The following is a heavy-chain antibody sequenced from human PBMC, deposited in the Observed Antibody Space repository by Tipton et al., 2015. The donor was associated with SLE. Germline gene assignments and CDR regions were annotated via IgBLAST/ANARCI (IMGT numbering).Heavy chain of an antibody. Sequence: QVQLVQSGAEVKKPGASVKVSCKASGYTFTSYGISWARQAPGQGLEWMGWISAYHGNTNYAQKLQGRVTMTTDTSTSTAYMELRSLRSDDTAVYYCARVPRIAAAAFRWFDPWGQGTLVTVSS. D-gene: IGHD6-13*01. CDR1: GYTFTSYG. J-gene: IGHJ5*02. CDR3: ARVPRIAAAAFRWFDP. CDR2: ISAYHGNT. V-gene: IGHV1-18*01.